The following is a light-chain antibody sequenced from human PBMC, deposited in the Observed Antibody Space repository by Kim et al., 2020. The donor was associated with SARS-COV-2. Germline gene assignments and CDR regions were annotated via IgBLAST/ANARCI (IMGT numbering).Light chain of an antibody. Sequence: QTAKLTCTGNTKDVGNQGAAWLQQHQGHPPKLLSYRNNNRPSGISDRFSASRSGNTASLTITGLQPEDEADYYCSAWDDSLSTWVFGEGTKLTVL. CDR1: TKDVGNQG. J-gene: IGLJ3*02. V-gene: IGLV10-54*04. CDR2: RNN. CDR3: SAWDDSLSTWV.